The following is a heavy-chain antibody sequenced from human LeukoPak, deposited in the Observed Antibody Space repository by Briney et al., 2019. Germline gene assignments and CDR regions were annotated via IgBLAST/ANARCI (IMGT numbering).Heavy chain of an antibody. Sequence: SETLSLTCSVSGASISGGTYYWGWIRQPPGKGLEWTGSIYYTGSTYDNPSLKSRVTISVDTSKNQFSLKLSSVTAADTAVYYCARRGGSGRAFDYWGQGTLVTVSS. CDR3: ARRGGSGRAFDY. V-gene: IGHV4-39*01. D-gene: IGHD1-26*01. J-gene: IGHJ4*02. CDR1: GASISGGTYY. CDR2: IYYTGST.